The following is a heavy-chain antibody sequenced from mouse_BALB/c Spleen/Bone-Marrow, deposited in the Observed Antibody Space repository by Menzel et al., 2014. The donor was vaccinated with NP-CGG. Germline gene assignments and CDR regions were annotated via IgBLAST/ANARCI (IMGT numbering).Heavy chain of an antibody. Sequence: VQLEESGAELVKPGVSVKLSCTDSGCNIKDTYMHWVVQSPKHGLEWIGRIAPANGNTNYDPKFQGNATITADTSSNTAYLQVSRQTSEDTAVYYYARKGNNVYYYAMDSWGQGTSVTVSS. CDR1: GCNIKDTY. D-gene: IGHD2-1*01. CDR3: ARKGNNVYYYAMDS. V-gene: IGHV14-3*02. J-gene: IGHJ4*01. CDR2: IAPANGNT.